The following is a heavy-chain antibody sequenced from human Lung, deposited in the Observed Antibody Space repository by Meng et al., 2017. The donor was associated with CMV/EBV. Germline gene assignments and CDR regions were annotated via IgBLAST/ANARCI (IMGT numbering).Heavy chain of an antibody. V-gene: IGHV1-46*01. J-gene: IGHJ4*02. Sequence: ASVKVSCKASGYPFTNYYMHWVRQAPGQGLEWMGIINPSAGGTSYAQKFRGRLTMTRDTSTSTVYMELSSLRSEDTAVYYCARGRGYANSWYGVDYWGQGTLVTVSS. CDR1: GYPFTNYY. D-gene: IGHD6-13*01. CDR3: ARGRGYANSWYGVDY. CDR2: INPSAGGT.